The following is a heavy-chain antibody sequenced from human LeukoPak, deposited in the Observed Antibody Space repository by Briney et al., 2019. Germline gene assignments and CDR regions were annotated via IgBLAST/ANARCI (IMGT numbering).Heavy chain of an antibody. J-gene: IGHJ6*03. CDR2: IKQDGSEK. D-gene: IGHD2-2*01. CDR3: ARVPAADYYYYYYVDV. CDR1: GFTFSSYW. V-gene: IGHV3-7*01. Sequence: PGGSLRLSCAASGFTFSSYWMSGVRQAPGKGLEWVANIKQDGSEKYYVDSVKGRFTISRDNAKNSLYLQMNSLRAEDTAVYYCARVPAADYYYYYYVDVWGKGTTVTVSS.